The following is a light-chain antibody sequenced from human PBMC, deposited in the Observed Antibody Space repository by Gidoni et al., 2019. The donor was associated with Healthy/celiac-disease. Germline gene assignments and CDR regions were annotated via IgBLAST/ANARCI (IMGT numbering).Light chain of an antibody. CDR3: QQYNNWPYT. V-gene: IGKV3-15*01. Sequence: ERVMPQSPAPLSVSPGERATLSCRASQSVSSNLAWYQQKPGQAPRSLIYGASTRATGIPARFSGSGSGTEFTLTISSLQSEDFAVYYCQQYNNWPYTFGQGTRLEIK. CDR1: QSVSSN. CDR2: GAS. J-gene: IGKJ2*01.